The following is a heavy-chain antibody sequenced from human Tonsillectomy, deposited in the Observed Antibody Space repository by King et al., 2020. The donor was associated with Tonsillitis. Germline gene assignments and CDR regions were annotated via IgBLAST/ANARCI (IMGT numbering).Heavy chain of an antibody. D-gene: IGHD3-22*01. CDR2: IYYSGST. V-gene: IGHV4-59*08. Sequence: VQLQESGPGLVKPSETLSLTCTVSGGSISSYYWSWIRQPPGKGLEWIGYIYYSGSTNYNPSLKSRVTISVDTSKNQFSLKLSSVTAADTAVYYCARYVEYYYDSSGFTYYFDYWGQGTLVTVSS. J-gene: IGHJ4*02. CDR3: ARYVEYYYDSSGFTYYFDY. CDR1: GGSISSYY.